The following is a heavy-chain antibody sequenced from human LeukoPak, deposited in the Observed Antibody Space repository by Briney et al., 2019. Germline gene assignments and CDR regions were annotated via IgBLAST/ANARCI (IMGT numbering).Heavy chain of an antibody. Sequence: GGSLRLSCTASGFTFSGSAMHWVRQASGKGLEWVGRIRSKANSYATVYAASVKGRFTISRDDSKNTAYLQMNSLKTEDTAVYYCTRAGTLWFGELFVDFGYWGQGTLVTVSS. CDR1: GFTFSGSA. D-gene: IGHD3-10*01. J-gene: IGHJ4*02. V-gene: IGHV3-73*01. CDR3: TRAGTLWFGELFVDFGY. CDR2: IRSKANSYAT.